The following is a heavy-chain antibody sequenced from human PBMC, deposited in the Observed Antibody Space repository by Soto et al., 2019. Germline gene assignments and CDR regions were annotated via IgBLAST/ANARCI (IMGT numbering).Heavy chain of an antibody. CDR2: IYSGGST. D-gene: IGHD3-10*01. V-gene: IGHV3-66*01. CDR1: GFTVSSNY. Sequence: GGSLRLSCAASGFTVSSNYMSWVRQAPGKGLEWVSVIYSGGSTYYADSVKGRFTISRDNSKNTLYLQMNSLRAEDTAVYYCARVLMVRGADYYYYMDVWGKGTTVTVSS. CDR3: ARVLMVRGADYYYYMDV. J-gene: IGHJ6*03.